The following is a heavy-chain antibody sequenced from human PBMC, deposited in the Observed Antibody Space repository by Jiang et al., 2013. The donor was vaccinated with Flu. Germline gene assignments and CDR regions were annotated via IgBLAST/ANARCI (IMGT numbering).Heavy chain of an antibody. D-gene: IGHD6-19*01. J-gene: IGHJ4*02. Sequence: LVKPSETLSLTCSVSGGSISTTSYYWGWIRQPLGKGLEWIGSIYYTGSTYYNPSLKGRVTLSVDKSNNQFSLRLTSVTAADTAVYYCARDNTVAADFDRWGLGTLVTVSS. CDR1: GGSISTTSYY. V-gene: IGHV4-39*07. CDR3: ARDNTVAADFDR. CDR2: IYYTGST.